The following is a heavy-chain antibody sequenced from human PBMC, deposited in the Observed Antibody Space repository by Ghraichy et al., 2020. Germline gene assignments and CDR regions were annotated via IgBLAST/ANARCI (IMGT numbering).Heavy chain of an antibody. J-gene: IGHJ4*02. CDR1: GGSFSGYY. Sequence: SQTLSLTCAVYGGSFSGYYWSWIRQPPGKGLEWIGEINHSGSTNYNPSLKSRVTISVDTSKNQFSLKLSSVTAADTAVYYCARALVATGDFDYWGQGTLVTVSS. CDR3: ARALVATGDFDY. CDR2: INHSGST. D-gene: IGHD5-12*01. V-gene: IGHV4-34*01.